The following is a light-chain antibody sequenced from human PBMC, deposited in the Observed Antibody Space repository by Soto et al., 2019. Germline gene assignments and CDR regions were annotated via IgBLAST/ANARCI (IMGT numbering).Light chain of an antibody. CDR1: QSVSSSY. Sequence: EIVLTQSPGTLSLSPGERATLSCRASQSVSSSYLAWYQQKPGQAPRLLIYVASSRATGIPDRFSGSGSGTDFTLTIRRLEPEDFEVYYCQQYASSPWTFGQGTKVEIK. CDR2: VAS. J-gene: IGKJ1*01. CDR3: QQYASSPWT. V-gene: IGKV3-20*01.